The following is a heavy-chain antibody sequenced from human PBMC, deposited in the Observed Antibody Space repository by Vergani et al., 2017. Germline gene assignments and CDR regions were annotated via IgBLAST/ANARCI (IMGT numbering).Heavy chain of an antibody. CDR3: AKETAMGSYYDVVY. Sequence: EVQLQESGGGLVKPGGSLRVSCAASGFTFSSYAMSWVRQAPGKGLEWVSAISGSGGSTYYADSVKGRFTISRDNSKNTLYLQMNSLRAEDTAVYYCAKETAMGSYYDVVYWGQGTLVTVSS. CDR2: ISGSGGST. V-gene: IGHV3-23*01. CDR1: GFTFSSYA. D-gene: IGHD1-26*01. J-gene: IGHJ4*02.